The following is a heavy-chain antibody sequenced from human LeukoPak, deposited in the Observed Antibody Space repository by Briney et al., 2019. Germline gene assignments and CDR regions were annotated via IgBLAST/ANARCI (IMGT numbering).Heavy chain of an antibody. D-gene: IGHD3-3*01. CDR3: AREGPVLRFLEWSANPHYYYYMDV. Sequence: SETLSLTXTVSGGFISNYYWSWIRQTAGKGLEWIGRIYTSGSTNYNPSLKSRVTMSVDTSKNQFSLKLSSVTAADTAVYYCAREGPVLRFLEWSANPHYYYYMDVWGKGTTVTVSS. CDR1: GGFISNYY. V-gene: IGHV4-4*07. J-gene: IGHJ6*03. CDR2: IYTSGST.